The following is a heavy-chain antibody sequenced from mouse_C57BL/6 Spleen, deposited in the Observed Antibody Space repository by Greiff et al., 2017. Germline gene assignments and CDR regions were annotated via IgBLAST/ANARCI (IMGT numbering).Heavy chain of an antibody. CDR1: GFSLTSYG. V-gene: IGHV2-5*01. CDR3: ANLYYDFDVWFAY. D-gene: IGHD2-4*01. CDR2: IWRGGST. Sequence: QVQLQQSRPGLGQPSQSLSITCTVSGFSLTSYGGHGVSQSPGKGLEWLGVIWRGGSTDYNAAFMSRLSITKDNSKSKVFFKMNSLQADDTAIYYCANLYYDFDVWFAYCGQGTLVTVSA. J-gene: IGHJ3*01.